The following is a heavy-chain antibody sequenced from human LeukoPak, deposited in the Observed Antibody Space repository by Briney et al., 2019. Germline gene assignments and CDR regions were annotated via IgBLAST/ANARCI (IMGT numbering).Heavy chain of an antibody. D-gene: IGHD2-2*01. CDR1: DGSMGTYY. V-gene: IGHV4-59*08. CDR3: ARGRLGRQHASFFDS. J-gene: IGHJ4*02. Sequence: SETLSLTCSVSDGSMGTYYWGWIRQPPGKGLEWIGYIYYSGSTTYNPSLKRRVTVSVDTSKNQFSLKLTSMTAADTAVYYCARGRLGRQHASFFDSWGQGTLVTVSS. CDR2: IYYSGST.